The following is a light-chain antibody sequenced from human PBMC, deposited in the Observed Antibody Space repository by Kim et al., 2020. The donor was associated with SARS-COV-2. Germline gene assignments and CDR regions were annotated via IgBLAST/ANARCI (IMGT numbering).Light chain of an antibody. CDR1: QGISSV. CDR3: QQASGFPWT. CDR2: AAS. V-gene: IGKV1-12*01. J-gene: IGKJ1*01. Sequence: ASAGDRVTLTCLVSQGISSVLAWYQQNPGKAPELLIFAASRLQSGVPSRFSGSGSGTDFTRTISSLQPEDFATYYCQQASGFPWTFGQGTKVDIK.